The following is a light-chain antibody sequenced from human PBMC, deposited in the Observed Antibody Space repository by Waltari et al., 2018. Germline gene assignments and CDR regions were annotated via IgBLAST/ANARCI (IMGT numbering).Light chain of an antibody. Sequence: QSALTQPASVSGSPGQSITISCSGVGSAVGASDYVFWHQHHPGKAPQFIIYDVTNRPSGVSDRFSASKSANTASLTISRLQPEDEADYYCSSQTLDGLVLFGGGTRLTVL. J-gene: IGLJ2*01. CDR1: GSAVGASDY. V-gene: IGLV2-14*03. CDR3: SSQTLDGLVL. CDR2: DVT.